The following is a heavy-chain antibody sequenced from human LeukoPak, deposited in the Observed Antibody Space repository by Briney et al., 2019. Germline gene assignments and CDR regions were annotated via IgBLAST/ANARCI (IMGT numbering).Heavy chain of an antibody. V-gene: IGHV1-18*01. D-gene: IGHD6-19*01. CDR3: ARVLVDSSGFMYCYYYYGMDV. CDR2: ISAYNGNT. J-gene: IGHJ6*02. CDR1: GYTFTSYG. Sequence: ASVKVSCKASGYTFTSYGISWVRQAPGQGLERMGLISAYNGNTNYAQKFQGRVTITTDTSKSTAYMELSSLRSDDTAVYYCARVLVDSSGFMYCYYYYGMDVWGQGTTVTVSS.